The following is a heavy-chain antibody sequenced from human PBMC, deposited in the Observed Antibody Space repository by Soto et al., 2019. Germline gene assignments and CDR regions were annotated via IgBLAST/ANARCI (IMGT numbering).Heavy chain of an antibody. CDR1: GFTFDDYA. J-gene: IGHJ3*02. CDR3: AKDITTVTTGAFDI. Sequence: EVQLVESGGGLVQPGRSLRLSCAASGFTFDDYAMHWVRQAPGKGLEWVSGISWNRGSIGYADSVKGRFTISRDNAKNSLYLQMNSLRAEDTALYYCAKDITTVTTGAFDIWGQGTMVTVSS. CDR2: ISWNRGSI. V-gene: IGHV3-9*01. D-gene: IGHD4-17*01.